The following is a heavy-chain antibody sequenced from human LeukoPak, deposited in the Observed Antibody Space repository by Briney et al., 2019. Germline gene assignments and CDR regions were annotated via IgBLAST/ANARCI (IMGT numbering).Heavy chain of an antibody. Sequence: SETLSLTCTVSGGSISSSSYYWGWIRQPPGKGLEWIGSIYYSGSTYYNPSLKSRVTISVDTSKNQFSLKLSSVTAADTAVYYCASFYGSAPFDYWGQGTLVTVSS. D-gene: IGHD3-10*01. J-gene: IGHJ4*02. V-gene: IGHV4-39*07. CDR3: ASFYGSAPFDY. CDR2: IYYSGST. CDR1: GGSISSSSYY.